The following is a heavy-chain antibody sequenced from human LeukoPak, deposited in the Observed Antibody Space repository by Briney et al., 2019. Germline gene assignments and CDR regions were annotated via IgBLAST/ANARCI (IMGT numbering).Heavy chain of an antibody. V-gene: IGHV3-23*01. CDR3: AKSLVRWAFDY. CDR1: GFTFSSYD. CDR2: LTTDGGST. J-gene: IGHJ4*02. Sequence: GGSLRLSRAASGFTFSSYDMSWVRQAPGKGLEWVSSLTTDGGSTEYADSVKGRFTISRDNSKNTLYLQMSSLRAEDTALYYCAKSLVRWAFDYWGQGTLVTVSS. D-gene: IGHD2-8*02.